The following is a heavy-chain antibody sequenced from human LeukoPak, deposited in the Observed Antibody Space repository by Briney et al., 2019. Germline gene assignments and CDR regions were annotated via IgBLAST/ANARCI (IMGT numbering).Heavy chain of an antibody. CDR3: ARGALEGDYYGSGSYRY. Sequence: SSETLSLTCTVSGGSISSSSYYWGWIRQPPGRGLEWIGSIYYSGSTYYNPSLKSRVTISVDTSKNQFSLKLSFVTAADTAVYCCARGALEGDYYGSGSYRYWGQGTLVTVSS. V-gene: IGHV4-39*01. CDR1: GGSISSSSYY. J-gene: IGHJ4*02. D-gene: IGHD3-10*01. CDR2: IYYSGST.